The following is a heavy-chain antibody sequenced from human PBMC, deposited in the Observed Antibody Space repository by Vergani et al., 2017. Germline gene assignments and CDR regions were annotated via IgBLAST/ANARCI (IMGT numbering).Heavy chain of an antibody. Sequence: EVQLVESGGGLVQPGGSLRLSCAASGFTFSSYSMNWVRQAPGKGLEWVSYNSSSSSTIYYADSVKGRFTISRDNAKNSLYLQRNSLRAEDTAVYYCARDPGPSLIDYWGQGTLVTVSS. CDR3: ARDPGPSLIDY. CDR2: NSSSSSTI. V-gene: IGHV3-48*01. J-gene: IGHJ4*02. D-gene: IGHD3-16*01. CDR1: GFTFSSYS.